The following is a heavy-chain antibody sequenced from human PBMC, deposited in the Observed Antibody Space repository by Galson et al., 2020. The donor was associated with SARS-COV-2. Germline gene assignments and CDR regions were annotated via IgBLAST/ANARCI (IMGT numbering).Heavy chain of an antibody. CDR1: GVSVISGGNY. V-gene: IGHV4-31*03. J-gene: IGHJ4*02. CDR3: ARGRFYDSTGYSTSYYFDS. D-gene: IGHD3-22*01. Sequence: SETLSLTCTASGVSVISGGNYWTWIRQHPGKGLEWIGHIFSSVTTYYSPSLKSRVTISVDTSQNQFSLRLSSVTAADTAVYYCARGRFYDSTGYSTSYYFDSWGQGTLVTVSS. CDR2: IFSSVTT.